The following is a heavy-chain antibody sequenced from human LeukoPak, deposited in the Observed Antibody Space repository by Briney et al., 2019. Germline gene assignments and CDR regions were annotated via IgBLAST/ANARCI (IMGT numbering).Heavy chain of an antibody. V-gene: IGHV3-7*01. CDR3: ARDHGTSGWYGHYFDS. CDR1: GFTFSSYW. J-gene: IGHJ4*02. CDR2: IKQDGSDK. D-gene: IGHD6-19*01. Sequence: GGSLRLSCAASGFTFSSYWMSWVCQAPGKGLEWVANIKQDGSDKYYVDSVKGRFTISRDNANNSLYLQMNSLRAEDTAVYYCARDHGTSGWYGHYFDSWGQGTLVTVSS.